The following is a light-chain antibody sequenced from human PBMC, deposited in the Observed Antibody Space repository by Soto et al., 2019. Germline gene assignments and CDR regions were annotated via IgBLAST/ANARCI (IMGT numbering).Light chain of an antibody. Sequence: DIQMTQSPSSVSASVGDRVTFTCRASQGISTWVAWFQQKPGQAPKLLIYDASDLQSGVPSRFSGSGSGTEFTLTINSLQPEDSATYYCQQDNSFPVTFGQGTKLAI. CDR1: QGISTW. CDR3: QQDNSFPVT. J-gene: IGKJ2*01. V-gene: IGKV1D-12*01. CDR2: DAS.